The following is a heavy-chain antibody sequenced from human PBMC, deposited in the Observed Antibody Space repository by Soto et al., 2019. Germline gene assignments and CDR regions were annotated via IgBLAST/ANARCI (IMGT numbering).Heavy chain of an antibody. CDR1: GDSIGSRSYY. Sequence: QLHLQESGPGLVKPSETLSLTCTVSGDSIGSRSYYWAWIRQSPGGGLGWIGPVYSTGATYYNPSLKSRVTMSIDTSKNQFSLIVTSVTAADTAIYYCASGCPFRPLGDWGQGALVTVSS. CDR3: ASGCPFRPLGD. D-gene: IGHD6-19*01. J-gene: IGHJ4*02. CDR2: VYSTGAT. V-gene: IGHV4-39*01.